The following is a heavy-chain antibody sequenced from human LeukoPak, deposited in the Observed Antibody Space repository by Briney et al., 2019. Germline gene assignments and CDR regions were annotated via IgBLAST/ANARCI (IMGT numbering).Heavy chain of an antibody. Sequence: SETLSLTCAVSGGSISSGDYSWSWIRQPPGKGLEWIGYIYHSGRTFYNPSLKSRVTISVDTSKNQFSLKLSSVTAADTAVYYCARGLGSSGFNWFDPWGQGTLVTVSS. V-gene: IGHV4-30-2*01. D-gene: IGHD6-19*01. CDR2: IYHSGRT. CDR3: ARGLGSSGFNWFDP. J-gene: IGHJ5*02. CDR1: GGSISSGDYS.